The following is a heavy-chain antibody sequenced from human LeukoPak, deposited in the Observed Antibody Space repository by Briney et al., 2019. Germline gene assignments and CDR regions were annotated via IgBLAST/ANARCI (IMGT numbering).Heavy chain of an antibody. CDR2: IYHSGST. Sequence: SETLSLTCTVSGYSISSAYYWGWIRQPPGKGLEWIGSIYHSGSTYYNPSLKSRVTISVDTSKNQFSLQLNSVTAADTAMYYCARFNSGSYQHYFDYWGQGTLVTVSS. D-gene: IGHD1-26*01. CDR1: GYSISSAYY. V-gene: IGHV4-38-2*02. CDR3: ARFNSGSYQHYFDY. J-gene: IGHJ4*02.